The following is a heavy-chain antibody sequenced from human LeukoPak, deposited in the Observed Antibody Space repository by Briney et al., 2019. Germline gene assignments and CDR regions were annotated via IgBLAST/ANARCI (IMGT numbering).Heavy chain of an antibody. CDR1: GDSLSNYY. J-gene: IGHJ4*02. CDR3: ARDWAGFGELDY. V-gene: IGHV4-4*07. Sequence: SETLSLTCAVSGDSLSNYYWSWIRQPVGKGLEWMGRIYSSGTTNYNPSLKRRVTMSLDTSKNQFSLKLTSVTAADTAVYYCARDWAGFGELDYWGQGTLVTVSS. CDR2: IYSSGTT. D-gene: IGHD3-10*01.